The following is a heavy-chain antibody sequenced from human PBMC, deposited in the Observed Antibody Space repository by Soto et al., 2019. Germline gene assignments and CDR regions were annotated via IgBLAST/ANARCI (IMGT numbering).Heavy chain of an antibody. V-gene: IGHV4-59*08. CDR2: VYHTGNA. CDR3: VRHGYCGGGSCDWFDP. Sequence: QVQLQESGPGLVKPSETLSLTCTVSGGSIHSFYWSWIRQPPGKGLEWIGYVYHTGNANYNTSLPIRVTISVDTSKHHFSLRLSSLTAADTAIYYCVRHGYCGGGSCDWFDPWGQGTLVTVSS. CDR1: GGSIHSFY. D-gene: IGHD2-15*01. J-gene: IGHJ5*02.